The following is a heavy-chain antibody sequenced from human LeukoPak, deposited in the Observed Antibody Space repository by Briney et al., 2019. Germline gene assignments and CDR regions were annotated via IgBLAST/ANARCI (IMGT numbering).Heavy chain of an antibody. CDR1: GYTFANYG. CDR3: ARGQIYWYFDL. J-gene: IGHJ2*01. V-gene: IGHV1-18*01. CDR2: TSTYNDNT. Sequence: VASVKDSCKASGYTFANYGISWVRLAPGQRLEWMGWTSTYNDNTNYAQKFQDGVTMTTDTSTSTAYMELRSLRSDDTAVYYCARGQIYWYFDLWGRGTLVTVSS.